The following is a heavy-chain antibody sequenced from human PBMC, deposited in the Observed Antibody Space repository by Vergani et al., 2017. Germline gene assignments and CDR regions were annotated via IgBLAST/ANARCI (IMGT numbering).Heavy chain of an antibody. CDR3: TAPPSPLWSHYYYCLDV. Sequence: QRQLEQSGSELKKPGASVKISCKAPGNTFTSFAMNWVRQAPGQGLEWMGWINTQTGKPTYAQAFTGRFVFFFDTSVTTAYLQITGLKAEDTAVYYCTAPPSPLWSHYYYCLDVWAQGTSVAVSS. J-gene: IGHJ6*02. D-gene: IGHD3-10*01. CDR2: INTQTGKP. V-gene: IGHV7-4-1*02. CDR1: GNTFTSFA.